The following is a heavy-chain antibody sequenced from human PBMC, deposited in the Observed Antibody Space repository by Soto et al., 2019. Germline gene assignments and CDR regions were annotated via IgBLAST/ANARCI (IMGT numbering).Heavy chain of an antibody. CDR1: GFTFSSYA. V-gene: IGHV3-30*14. CDR2: ISYDGSNK. Sequence: PGGSLRLSCAASGFTFSSYAMHWVRQAPGKGLEWVAVISYDGSNKYYADSVKGRFTISRDNSKNTLYLQMNSLRAEDTAVYYCARESIAVAVTGWFDPWGQGTLVTVSS. D-gene: IGHD6-19*01. J-gene: IGHJ5*02. CDR3: ARESIAVAVTGWFDP.